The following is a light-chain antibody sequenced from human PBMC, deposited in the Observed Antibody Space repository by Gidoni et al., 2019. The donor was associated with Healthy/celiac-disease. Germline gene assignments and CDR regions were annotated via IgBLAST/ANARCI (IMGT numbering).Light chain of an antibody. CDR3: DT. Sequence: DIQMTQSPSSLSASVGDRVTITCRASQSISSYLNWYQQKPGKAPKLLIYAASSLQSGVPSRFSGSGSVTDFTLTISSLQPEDFATYPKDTFGGGTKVEIK. CDR1: QSISSY. CDR2: AAS. J-gene: IGKJ4*01. V-gene: IGKV1-39*01.